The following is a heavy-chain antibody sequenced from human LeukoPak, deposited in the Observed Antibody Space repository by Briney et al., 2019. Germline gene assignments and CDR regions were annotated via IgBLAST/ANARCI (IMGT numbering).Heavy chain of an antibody. J-gene: IGHJ5*02. CDR1: GGSISSGDYY. Sequence: SETLSLTCTVSGGSISSGDYYWSWIRQPPGKGLEWIGYIYYNGSTYYNPSLKSRITKTVETTKNTYSLKLSSVTAADTAVYYCARTSLGGAWFDPWGQGTLVTVSS. D-gene: IGHD3-10*01. CDR3: ARTSLGGAWFDP. V-gene: IGHV4-30-4*08. CDR2: IYYNGST.